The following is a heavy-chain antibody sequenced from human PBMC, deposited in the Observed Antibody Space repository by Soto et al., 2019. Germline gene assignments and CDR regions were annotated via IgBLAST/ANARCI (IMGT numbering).Heavy chain of an antibody. J-gene: IGHJ2*01. CDR3: ARGIDWYFDL. Sequence: GGSLRLSCVASEFNFRNYWMHWVRQPPGKGLEWVSRVNFDETSRAYADSVKGRFTTSRDNAKNLLSLEMNSLRAEDTAVYFCARGIDWYFDLWGRGTLVTVSS. CDR1: EFNFRNYW. V-gene: IGHV3-74*01. CDR2: VNFDETSR.